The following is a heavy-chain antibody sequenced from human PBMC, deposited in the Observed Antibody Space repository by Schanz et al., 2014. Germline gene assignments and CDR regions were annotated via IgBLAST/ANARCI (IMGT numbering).Heavy chain of an antibody. V-gene: IGHV3-21*01. Sequence: EVQLVESGGDLVQPGGSLRLSCAASGFNFSSYSLNWVRQAPGKGLEWVSSISYGTSYIYYAESVKGRFTVSRDNSKNTLYLQLNSLRAEDTAVYYCARDFHGYGPHLDYWGQGSLVTVSA. CDR3: ARDFHGYGPHLDY. CDR1: GFNFSSYS. D-gene: IGHD5-12*01. J-gene: IGHJ4*02. CDR2: ISYGTSYI.